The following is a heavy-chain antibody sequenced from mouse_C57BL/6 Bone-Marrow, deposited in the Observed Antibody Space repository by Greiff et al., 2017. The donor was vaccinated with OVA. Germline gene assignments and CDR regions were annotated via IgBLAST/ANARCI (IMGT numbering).Heavy chain of an antibody. V-gene: IGHV6-6*01. D-gene: IGHD2-1*01. CDR1: GFTFSDAW. CDR3: TSIYYVHRGWYFDY. Sequence: EVKLMESGGGLVQPGGSMKLSCAASGFTFSDAWMDWVRQSPEKGLEWVAEIRNKANNHATYYAESVKGRFTISRDDSKSSVYLQMNSLRAEDTGIYYCTSIYYVHRGWYFDYWGQGTTLTVSS. CDR2: IRNKANNHAT. J-gene: IGHJ2*01.